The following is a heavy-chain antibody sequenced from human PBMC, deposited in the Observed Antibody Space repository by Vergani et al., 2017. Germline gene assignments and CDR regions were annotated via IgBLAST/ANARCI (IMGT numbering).Heavy chain of an antibody. CDR2: IYTSGST. D-gene: IGHD3-10*01. Sequence: QVQLQESGPGLVKPSQTLSLTCTVSGASISSGNYYWNWIRQPAGKGLEWIGRIYTSGSTNYNPSLQSRVTISLDTSKNQFSLKLTSVTAADTAVYYCAGEVFRYFGANDWGQGTLVTVSS. V-gene: IGHV4-61*02. J-gene: IGHJ4*02. CDR1: GASISSGNYY. CDR3: AGEVFRYFGAND.